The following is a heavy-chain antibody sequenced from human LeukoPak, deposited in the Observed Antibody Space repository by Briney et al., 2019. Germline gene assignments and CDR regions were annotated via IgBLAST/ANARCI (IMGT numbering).Heavy chain of an antibody. D-gene: IGHD1-26*01. CDR2: IYHSGST. V-gene: IGHV4-38-2*01. J-gene: IGHJ5*02. CDR1: GYSISSGYY. Sequence: SETLSLTCAVSGYSISSGYYWGWIRQPPGKVLEWIGRIYHSGSTYYNPSLKSRVTISVDTSKNQFSLKLSSVTAADTAVYYCARMGEGDWFDPWVQGTLVTVSS. CDR3: ARMGEGDWFDP.